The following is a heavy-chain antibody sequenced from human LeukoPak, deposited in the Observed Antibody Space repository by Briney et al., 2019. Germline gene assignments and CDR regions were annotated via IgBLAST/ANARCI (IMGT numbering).Heavy chain of an antibody. Sequence: ASVKVSCKASGYTFTGYYMRWVRQAPGQGLGWMGWINPNSGGTNYAQKFQGRVTMTRDTSISTAYMELSRLRSDDTAVYYCAREGGRYCSSTSCYLYYWGQGTLVTVSS. J-gene: IGHJ4*02. CDR2: INPNSGGT. CDR1: GYTFTGYY. CDR3: AREGGRYCSSTSCYLYY. V-gene: IGHV1-2*02. D-gene: IGHD2-2*01.